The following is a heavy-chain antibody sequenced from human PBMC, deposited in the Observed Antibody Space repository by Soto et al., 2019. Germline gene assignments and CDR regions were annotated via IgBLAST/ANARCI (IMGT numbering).Heavy chain of an antibody. CDR2: INHSGST. J-gene: IGHJ6*02. CDR1: GGSFSGYY. V-gene: IGHV4-34*01. CDR3: ARCNVARYFDWLTEYGMDV. Sequence: QVQLQQWGAGLLKLSETLSLTCAVYGGSFSGYYWSWIRQPPGKGLEWIGEINHSGSTNYNPSLKSRVTISVDTSRKQFSLKLSSVTAADTAVYYCARCNVARYFDWLTEYGMDVWGQGTTVTVSS. D-gene: IGHD3-9*01.